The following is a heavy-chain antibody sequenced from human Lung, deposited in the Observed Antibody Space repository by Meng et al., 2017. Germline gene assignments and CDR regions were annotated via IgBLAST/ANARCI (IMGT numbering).Heavy chain of an antibody. Sequence: QVQLVQSGAEVKKLGASVKVSCKSSGYTFTIYGISWVRQAPGQGLEWMGWISTYNGNTNYAQKLQGRVTMTTDTSTSTAYMELRSLTSDDTAVYYCARDGDIVLVRGWFDPWGQGTLVTVSS. J-gene: IGHJ5*02. V-gene: IGHV1-18*01. CDR2: ISTYNGNT. CDR3: ARDGDIVLVRGWFDP. CDR1: GYTFTIYG. D-gene: IGHD2-8*02.